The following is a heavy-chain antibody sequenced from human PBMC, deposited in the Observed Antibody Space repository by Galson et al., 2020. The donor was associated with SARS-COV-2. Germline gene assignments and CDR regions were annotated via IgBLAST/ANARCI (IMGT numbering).Heavy chain of an antibody. CDR1: GGSISSYY. V-gene: IGHV4-59*08. Sequence: ASETLSLTCTVSGGSISSYYWSWIRQPPGKGLEWIGYIYYSGSTNYNPSLKSRVTISVDTSKNQFSLKLSSVTAADTAVYYCARLDYGDYWGWVDTWGQGTLVTVAS. J-gene: IGHJ5*02. D-gene: IGHD4-17*01. CDR3: ARLDYGDYWGWVDT. CDR2: IYYSGST.